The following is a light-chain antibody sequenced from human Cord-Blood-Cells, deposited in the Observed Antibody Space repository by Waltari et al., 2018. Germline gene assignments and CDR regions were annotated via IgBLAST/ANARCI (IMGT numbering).Light chain of an antibody. CDR2: AAS. CDR1: QSISSY. V-gene: IGKV1-39*01. CDR3: QQSYSTPLT. J-gene: IGKJ4*01. Sequence: DIQMTQSPSSLSASVGDRVTITSRASQSISSYLNWYQQKPGKAPKLLIYAASILQSGVPSRFSGSGAGTDFTLTISSLQPEDFATYYCQQSYSTPLTFGGGTKVEIK.